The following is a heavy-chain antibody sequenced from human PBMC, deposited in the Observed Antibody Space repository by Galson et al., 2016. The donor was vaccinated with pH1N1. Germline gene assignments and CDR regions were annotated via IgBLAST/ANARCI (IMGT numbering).Heavy chain of an antibody. J-gene: IGHJ6*02. CDR2: INPSGGST. Sequence: SVKVSCKASGNTFTTYQMHWVRQAPGQGLEWMGIINPSGGSTRYAQKIQGRVTMTRDTSTSPVYMELSSLRAEDTAVYYCAKATTHDLWYYYGMDVWGQGTTVTASS. CDR1: GNTFTTYQ. D-gene: IGHD1-1*01. V-gene: IGHV1-46*01. CDR3: AKATTHDLWYYYGMDV.